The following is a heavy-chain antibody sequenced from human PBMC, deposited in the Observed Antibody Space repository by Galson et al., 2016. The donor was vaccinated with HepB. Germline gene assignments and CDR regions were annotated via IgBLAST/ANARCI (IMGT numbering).Heavy chain of an antibody. CDR2: ISRSSSPI. CDR3: ASALGIHDYYGMDV. V-gene: IGHV3-48*02. Sequence: SLRLSCAASGFTFSTYSMNWVRQAPGKGLEWVSYISRSSSPIHYADSVKGRFTISRDNAKNSLYLQVNSLRDEDTAVYYCASALGIHDYYGMDVWGQGTTVTVAS. CDR1: GFTFSTYS. J-gene: IGHJ6*02. D-gene: IGHD5-18*01.